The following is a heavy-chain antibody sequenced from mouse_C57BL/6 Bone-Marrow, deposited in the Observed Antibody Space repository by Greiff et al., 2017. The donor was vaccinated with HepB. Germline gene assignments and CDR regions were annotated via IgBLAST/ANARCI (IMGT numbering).Heavy chain of an antibody. CDR2: INPNNGGT. D-gene: IGHD1-1*01. CDR1: GYTFTDYN. Sequence: VQLQQSGPELVKPGASVKIPCKASGYTFTDYNMDWVKQSHGKSLEWIGDINPNNGGTIYNQKFKGKATLTVDKSSSTAYMELRSLTSEDTAVYYCARGTVVAMSRYFDYWVQGTTLTVSS. V-gene: IGHV1-18*01. CDR3: ARGTVVAMSRYFDY. J-gene: IGHJ2*01.